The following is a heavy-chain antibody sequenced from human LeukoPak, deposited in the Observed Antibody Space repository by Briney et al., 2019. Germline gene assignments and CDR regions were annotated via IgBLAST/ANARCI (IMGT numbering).Heavy chain of an antibody. CDR3: ARYYYDILTGYSNWFDP. D-gene: IGHD3-9*01. V-gene: IGHV1-2*02. J-gene: IGHJ5*02. CDR2: INPNSGGT. CDR1: GYTFTGYY. Sequence: VASVKVSCKASGYTFTGYYMHWVRQAPGEGLEWMGWINPNSGGTNYAQKFQGRVTMTRDTSISTAYMELSRLRSDDTAVYYCARYYYDILTGYSNWFDPWGQGTLVTVSS.